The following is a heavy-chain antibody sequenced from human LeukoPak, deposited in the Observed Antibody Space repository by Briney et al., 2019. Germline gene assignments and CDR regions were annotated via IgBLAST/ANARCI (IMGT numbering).Heavy chain of an antibody. V-gene: IGHV4-61*02. Sequence: SQTLSLTCTVSGGSITSGTYYWSWIRQPAGTGLEWIGRIYASGSANYNPSLKSRVTISVDTSKNQFSLKLTSVTAADTALYYCARDRGVRDNYSCYYYMDVWGKGTTVTVSS. CDR1: GGSITSGTYY. J-gene: IGHJ6*03. CDR2: IYASGSA. CDR3: ARDRGVRDNYSCYYYMDV. D-gene: IGHD3-10*01.